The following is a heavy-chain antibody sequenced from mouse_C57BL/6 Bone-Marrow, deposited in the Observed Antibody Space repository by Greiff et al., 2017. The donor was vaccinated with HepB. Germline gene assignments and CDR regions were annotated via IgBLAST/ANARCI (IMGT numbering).Heavy chain of an antibody. D-gene: IGHD1-1*01. CDR1: GYTFTSYW. Sequence: VQLQQSGAELAKPGDSVKLSCKASGYTFTSYWMHWVKQRPGQGLAWIGYINPSSGYTKYNQKFKDKATLTADKSSSTAYMQLSSLTYEDSAVYYCARSDYSLDFDVWGTGTTVTVSS. CDR2: INPSSGYT. V-gene: IGHV1-7*01. J-gene: IGHJ1*03. CDR3: ARSDYSLDFDV.